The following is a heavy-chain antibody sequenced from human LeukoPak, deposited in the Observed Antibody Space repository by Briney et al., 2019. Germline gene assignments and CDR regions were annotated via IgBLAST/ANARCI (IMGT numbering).Heavy chain of an antibody. D-gene: IGHD2-2*01. CDR3: ARAPLHLAMYHYFDY. J-gene: IGHJ4*02. V-gene: IGHV3-30*02. CDR1: GFTFSSYG. Sequence: PGGSLRLSCAASGFTFSSYGMHWVRQAPGKGLEWVAFIRYDGSNKYYADSVKGRFTISRDNAKKSLYLQMNSLRAEDTAVYYCARAPLHLAMYHYFDYWGQGTLVTVSS. CDR2: IRYDGSNK.